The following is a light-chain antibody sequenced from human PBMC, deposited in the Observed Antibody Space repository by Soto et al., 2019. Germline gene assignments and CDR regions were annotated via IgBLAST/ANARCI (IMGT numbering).Light chain of an antibody. Sequence: EIVLTQSPGTLSLSPGETATLSCRASQTIGRNYLAWYQQKPGQAPRLLIFGTSTRATGIPDRFSGSGSGTDFTLSISRLEPEDFAVYYCQQYAKSPLLTFGGGTKVEIK. CDR1: QTIGRNY. J-gene: IGKJ4*01. V-gene: IGKV3-20*01. CDR2: GTS. CDR3: QQYAKSPLLT.